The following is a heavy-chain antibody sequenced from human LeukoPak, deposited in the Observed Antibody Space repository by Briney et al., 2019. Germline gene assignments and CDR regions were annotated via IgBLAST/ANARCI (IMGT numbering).Heavy chain of an antibody. J-gene: IGHJ4*02. CDR3: AKGREAYSGSFTPFDF. CDR2: IRYDGRDK. CDR1: GSTFSSYG. Sequence: GGSLGLSCAASGSTFSSYGMNWVRQAPGKGLEWVAFIRYDGRDKYYADSVKGRFTISRDSSKNTLYLQMNSLRAEDTAVYYCAKGREAYSGSFTPFDFWGQGTLVTVSS. D-gene: IGHD1-26*01. V-gene: IGHV3-30*02.